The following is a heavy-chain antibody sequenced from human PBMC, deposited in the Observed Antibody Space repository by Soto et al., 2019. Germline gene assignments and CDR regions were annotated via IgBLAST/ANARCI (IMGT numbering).Heavy chain of an antibody. V-gene: IGHV3-30-3*01. CDR1: GFTFSSYA. D-gene: IGHD3-10*01. CDR2: ISYDGSNK. J-gene: IGHJ4*02. Sequence: QVRLVESGGGVVQPGRSLRLSCAASGFTFSSYAMHWVRQAPGKGLEWVAVISYDGSNKYYADSVKGRFTISRDNSKNTLYLQMNSLRAEDTAVYYCARDRRYYGSGRVLDYWGQGTLVTVSS. CDR3: ARDRRYYGSGRVLDY.